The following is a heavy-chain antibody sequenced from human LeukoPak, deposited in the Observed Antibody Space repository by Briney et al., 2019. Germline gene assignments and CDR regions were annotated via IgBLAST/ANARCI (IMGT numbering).Heavy chain of an antibody. CDR3: AKAYCSSTSCYGRYYYGMDV. CDR2: ISYDGSNK. D-gene: IGHD2-2*01. J-gene: IGHJ6*02. V-gene: IGHV3-30-3*01. Sequence: GGSLRLSCAASGFTFSSYAMHWVRQAPGKGLEWVAVISYDGSNKYYADSVKGRFTISRDNSKNTLYLQMNSLRAEDTAVYYRAKAYCSSTSCYGRYYYGMDVWGQGTTVTVSS. CDR1: GFTFSSYA.